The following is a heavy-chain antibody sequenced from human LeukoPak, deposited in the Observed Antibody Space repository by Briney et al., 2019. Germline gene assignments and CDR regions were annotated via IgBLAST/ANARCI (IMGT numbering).Heavy chain of an antibody. V-gene: IGHV4-34*01. CDR2: INHSGST. CDR1: GGSFSGYY. J-gene: IGHJ4*02. Sequence: SETLSLTCAVYGGSFSGYYWSWIRQPPGKGLEWIGEINHSGSTNYNPSLKSRVTISVDKSKNQFSLKLSSVTAADTAVYYCARRIAVAAGKPLHFDYWGQGTLVTVSS. CDR3: ARRIAVAAGKPLHFDY. D-gene: IGHD6-19*01.